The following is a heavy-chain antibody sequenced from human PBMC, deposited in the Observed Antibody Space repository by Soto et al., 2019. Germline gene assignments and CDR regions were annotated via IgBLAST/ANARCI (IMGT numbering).Heavy chain of an antibody. CDR3: AHRGPHCSGGSCYSWDYYYYGMDV. V-gene: IGHV2-5*01. Sequence: GSGPTLVNPTQTLTLTCTFSGFSLSTSGVGVGWIRQPPGKALEWLALIYWNDDKRYSPSLKSRLTITKDTSKNQVVLTMTNMDPVDTATYYCAHRGPHCSGGSCYSWDYYYYGMDVWGQGTTVTVSS. D-gene: IGHD2-15*01. J-gene: IGHJ6*02. CDR1: GFSLSTSGVG. CDR2: IYWNDDK.